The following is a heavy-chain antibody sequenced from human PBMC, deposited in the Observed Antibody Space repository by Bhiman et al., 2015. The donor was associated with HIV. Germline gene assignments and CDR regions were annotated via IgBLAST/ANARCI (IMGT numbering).Heavy chain of an antibody. CDR1: GFAFSIHK. D-gene: IGHD5-18*01. V-gene: IGHV3-48*03. J-gene: IGHJ4*02. CDR3: AKDLRGYSYGFAYYFDY. CDR2: ISSSGRTI. Sequence: EVQLVDSGGGLAYPGGSLRLSCAASGFAFSIHKMNWVRQVPGKGLEWVSYISSSGRTIYYADSVKGRFTISRDNAKNSLYLQMNSLRAEDTAVYNCAKDLRGYSYGFAYYFDYWGQGTLVTVSS.